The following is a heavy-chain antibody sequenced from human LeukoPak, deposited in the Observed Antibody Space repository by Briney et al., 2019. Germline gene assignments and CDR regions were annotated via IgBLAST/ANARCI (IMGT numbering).Heavy chain of an antibody. V-gene: IGHV4-59*01. CDR1: GGSISSYY. CDR3: ARARRSGAYWFDP. D-gene: IGHD3-3*01. J-gene: IGHJ5*02. Sequence: PSETLSLTCTVSGGSISSYYWSWIRQPPGKGLEWIGYIYYSGSTNYNPSLKSRVTISVDTSKNQFSLKLSSVTAADTAVYYCARARRSGAYWFDPWGQGTLVTVSS. CDR2: IYYSGST.